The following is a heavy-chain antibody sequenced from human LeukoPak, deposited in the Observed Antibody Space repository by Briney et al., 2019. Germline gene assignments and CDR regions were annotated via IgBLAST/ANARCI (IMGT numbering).Heavy chain of an antibody. CDR2: INPNSGGT. J-gene: IGHJ4*02. CDR3: ARDCWGYYDSSGYYSCPPFDY. Sequence: ASVKVSCKASGYTFTGYYMHWVRQAPGQGLEWMGWINPNSGGTNYAQKFQGRVTMTRDTSISTAYMELSRLISDDTAVYYCARDCWGYYDSSGYYSCPPFDYWGQGTLVTVSS. D-gene: IGHD3-22*01. CDR1: GYTFTGYY. V-gene: IGHV1-2*02.